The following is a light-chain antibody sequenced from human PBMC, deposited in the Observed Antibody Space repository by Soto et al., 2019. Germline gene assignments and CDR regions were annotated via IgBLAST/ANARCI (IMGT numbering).Light chain of an antibody. CDR1: QTINTN. J-gene: IGKJ1*01. V-gene: IGKV3-15*01. CDR2: GAS. CDR3: QQYDNWPPV. Sequence: EIVMTQSPATVSVSPGEGATLSCRASQTINTNLAWYQQKPGQVPRLLIHGASTRATDIPARFGGSGSGTEFTLTISSLQSEDFAVYFCQQYDNWPPVFGQGTRVEI.